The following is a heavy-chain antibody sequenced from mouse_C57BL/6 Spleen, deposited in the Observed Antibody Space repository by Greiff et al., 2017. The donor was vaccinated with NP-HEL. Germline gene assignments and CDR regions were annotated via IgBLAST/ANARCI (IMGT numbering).Heavy chain of an antibody. CDR3: AEIYYYGSSLYWYFDV. V-gene: IGHV1-82*01. CDR1: GYAFSSSW. CDR2: IYPGDGDT. D-gene: IGHD1-1*01. Sequence: VQLQQSGPELVKPGASVKISCKASGYAFSSSWMNWVKQRPGKGLEWIGRIYPGDGDTNYNGKFKGKATLTADKSSSTAYMQLSSLTSEDSAVYFCAEIYYYGSSLYWYFDVWGTGTTVTVSS. J-gene: IGHJ1*03.